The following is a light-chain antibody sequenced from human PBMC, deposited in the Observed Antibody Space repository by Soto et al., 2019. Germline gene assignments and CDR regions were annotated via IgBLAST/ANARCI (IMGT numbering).Light chain of an antibody. Sequence: QLVLTQSPSASASLGASVKLTCTLSSGHRSYAIAWHQQQPEKGPRYLMKLNSDGSHSKGDGIPDRFSGSSSGAERYLTISSLQSEDETDYYWQTWGNGIRVFGGGTKLTVL. CDR1: SGHRSYA. CDR2: LNSDGSH. V-gene: IGLV4-69*01. J-gene: IGLJ3*02. CDR3: QTWGNGIRV.